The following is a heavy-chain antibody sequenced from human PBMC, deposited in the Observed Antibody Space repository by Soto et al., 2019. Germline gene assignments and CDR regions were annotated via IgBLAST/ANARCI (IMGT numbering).Heavy chain of an antibody. CDR2: ISYDGSNK. Sequence: GGSLRLSCAASGFTFSSCALHWVRQAPGKGLEWVAVISYDGSNKYYADSVKGRFTISRDNSKNTLYLQMNSLRAEDAAVYYCVIFLTLCDILTGHYFYMDVWGQGTTVTVSS. CDR1: GFTFSSCA. CDR3: VIFLTLCDILTGHYFYMDV. J-gene: IGHJ6*02. V-gene: IGHV3-30-3*01. D-gene: IGHD3-9*01.